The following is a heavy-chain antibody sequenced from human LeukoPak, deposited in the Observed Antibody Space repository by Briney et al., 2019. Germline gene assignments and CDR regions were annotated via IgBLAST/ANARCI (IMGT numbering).Heavy chain of an antibody. D-gene: IGHD6-19*01. CDR2: THPNSGGT. Sequence: ASVKVSCKASGYTFTDYYMHWVRQAPGQGLEWMGWTHPNSGGTNSAQNFQGRVTMTRDTSITTAYMELSRLKSDDTAVYYCARQFGSGWYFDYWGQGTLVTVSS. V-gene: IGHV1-2*02. CDR3: ARQFGSGWYFDY. J-gene: IGHJ4*02. CDR1: GYTFTDYY.